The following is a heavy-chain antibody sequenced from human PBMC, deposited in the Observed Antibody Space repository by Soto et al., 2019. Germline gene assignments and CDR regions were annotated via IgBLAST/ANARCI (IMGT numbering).Heavy chain of an antibody. CDR2: ISAYNGNT. CDR3: ARDRKIAAQTYYYYGMDV. D-gene: IGHD2-15*01. J-gene: IGHJ6*02. V-gene: IGHV1-18*04. CDR1: GYTFTSYG. Sequence: ASVKVSCKASGYTFTSYGISWVRQAPGQGLEWMGWISAYNGNTNYAQKLQGRVTMTTDTATSTAYMELRSLRSDDTAVYYCARDRKIAAQTYYYYGMDVWGQGTTVTVSS.